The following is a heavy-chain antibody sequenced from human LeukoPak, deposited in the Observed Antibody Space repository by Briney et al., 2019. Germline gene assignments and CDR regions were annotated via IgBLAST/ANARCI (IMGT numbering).Heavy chain of an antibody. V-gene: IGHV3-48*03. J-gene: IGHJ6*02. CDR3: ARGYGYGMDV. CDR1: RFTFSSYE. Sequence: GGSLRLSCAASRFTFSSYEMNWVRQAPGKGLEWVSYISGSGIKHYADSVKGRFTISRDNAKNSLYLQMNSLRAEDTAVYYCARGYGYGMDVWGQGTTVTVSS. D-gene: IGHD5-18*01. CDR2: ISGSGIK.